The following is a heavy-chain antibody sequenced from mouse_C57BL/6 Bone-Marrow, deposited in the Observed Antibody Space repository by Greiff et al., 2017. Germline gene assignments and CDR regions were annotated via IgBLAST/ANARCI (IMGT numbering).Heavy chain of an antibody. CDR2: IYPRSGNT. CDR1: GYTFTSYG. Sequence: QVQLQQSGAELARPGASVKLSCKASGYTFTSYGISWVKKSTGQGLEWIGEIYPRSGNTYYNEKFKGKATLTADKSSSTAYMELLRLTSEDSAVYFCARRRPYAMDYWGQGTSVTVSS. J-gene: IGHJ4*01. D-gene: IGHD1-2*01. V-gene: IGHV1-81*01. CDR3: ARRRPYAMDY.